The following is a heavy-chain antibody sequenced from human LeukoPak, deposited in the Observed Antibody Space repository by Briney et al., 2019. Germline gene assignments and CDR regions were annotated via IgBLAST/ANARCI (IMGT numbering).Heavy chain of an antibody. D-gene: IGHD3-10*01. V-gene: IGHV3-74*01. CDR2: ISGDGSTT. J-gene: IGHJ4*02. CDR3: ARDGEMVRGVINYFDY. Sequence: PGGSLRLSCAASGFTFETYWMHWVRQAPGKGLVWVSCISGDGSTTNYADSVKGRFTISRDNAKNSLYLQMNSLRAEDTAVYYCARDGEMVRGVINYFDYWGQGTLVTVSS. CDR1: GFTFETYW.